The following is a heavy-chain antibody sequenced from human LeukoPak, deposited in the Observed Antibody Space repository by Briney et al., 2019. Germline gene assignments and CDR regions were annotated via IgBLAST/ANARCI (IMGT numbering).Heavy chain of an antibody. V-gene: IGHV1-18*01. CDR1: GYTFTGYG. J-gene: IGHJ3*02. D-gene: IGHD2-21*02. Sequence: ASVKVSCKASGYTFTGYGISWVRQAPGQGLEWMGWISAYDGNTNYAQKLQGRVTMTTDTYTSTAYMELRSLRSDDTAVYYCARVGGGDLHDAFDIWGQGTMVTVSS. CDR3: ARVGGGDLHDAFDI. CDR2: ISAYDGNT.